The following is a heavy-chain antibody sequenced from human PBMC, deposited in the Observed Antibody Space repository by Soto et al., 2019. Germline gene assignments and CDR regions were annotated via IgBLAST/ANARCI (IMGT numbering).Heavy chain of an antibody. Sequence: ASVKISCKASGYTFTSYAISWVRQAPGQGLEWMGWISAYNGNTNYAQKLQGRVTMTTDTSTSTAYMELRSLRSDDTAVYYCARDPSVEIASPDSAFDTWGQGRMVIVS. CDR1: GYTFTSYA. CDR2: ISAYNGNT. D-gene: IGHD2-15*01. V-gene: IGHV1-18*04. J-gene: IGHJ3*02. CDR3: ARDPSVEIASPDSAFDT.